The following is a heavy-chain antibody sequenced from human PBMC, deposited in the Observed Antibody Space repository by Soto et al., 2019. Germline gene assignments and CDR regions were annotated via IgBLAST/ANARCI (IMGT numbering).Heavy chain of an antibody. CDR1: GFTFGDYA. V-gene: IGHV3-49*03. D-gene: IGHD2-2*01. J-gene: IGHJ4*02. Sequence: PGGSLRLSCTASGFTFGDYAMSWFRQAPGKGLEWVGFIRSKAYGGTTEYAASVKGRFTISRDDSKNTLYLQMGSLRAEDMAVYYCARALGVVPAALFPTGFDYWGQGTLVTVSS. CDR2: IRSKAYGGTT. CDR3: ARALGVVPAALFPTGFDY.